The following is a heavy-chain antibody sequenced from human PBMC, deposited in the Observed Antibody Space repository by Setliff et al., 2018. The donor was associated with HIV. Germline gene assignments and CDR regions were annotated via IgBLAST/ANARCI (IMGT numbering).Heavy chain of an antibody. CDR1: GDSVSSTDCL. Sequence: LSLTCSVSGDSVSSTDCLWGWVRQPPGMGLQWIVTLYNSEVTNYNPSFKNRVTMSVDKSRNHFSLILNSVTAADTAIYYCVRASLPGNHVFFDYWGQGRLVTVSS. CDR2: LYNSEVT. V-gene: IGHV4-39*07. J-gene: IGHJ4*02. CDR3: VRASLPGNHVFFDY.